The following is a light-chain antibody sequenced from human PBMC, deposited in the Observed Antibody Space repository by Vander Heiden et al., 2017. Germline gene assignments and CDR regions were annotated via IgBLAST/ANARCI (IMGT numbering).Light chain of an antibody. CDR2: GNS. CDR1: SSNIGAGYD. J-gene: IGLJ2*01. V-gene: IGLV1-40*01. Sequence: QSVLTQPPSVSGAPGQRVTISCTGSSSNIGAGYDVHWYQQLPGTATKLLIYGNSSRPSGVPDRFSGSKSGTSASLAITGLQAEDEADYYCQSYDSSQGVFGGGTKLTVL. CDR3: QSYDSSQGV.